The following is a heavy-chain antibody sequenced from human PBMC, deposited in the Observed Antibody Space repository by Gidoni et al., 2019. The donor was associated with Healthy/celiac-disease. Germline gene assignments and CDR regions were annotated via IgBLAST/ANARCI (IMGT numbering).Heavy chain of an antibody. CDR3: ARPRGYGSGARAFDY. V-gene: IGHV4-34*01. J-gene: IGHJ4*02. D-gene: IGHD3-10*01. CDR2: INHSGST. Sequence: QVQLQQWGAGLWKPSETLSLTCAVYGGSLSGYYWSWIRQPPGKGLEWIGEINHSGSTNYNPSLKSRVTISVDTSKNQFSLKLSSVTAADTAVYYCARPRGYGSGARAFDYWGQGTLVTVSS. CDR1: GGSLSGYY.